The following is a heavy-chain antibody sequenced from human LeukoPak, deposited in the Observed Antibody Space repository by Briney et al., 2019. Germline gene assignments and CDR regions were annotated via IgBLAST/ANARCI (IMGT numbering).Heavy chain of an antibody. J-gene: IGHJ6*03. CDR1: GYSFTSYW. CDR3: ARQNYYDSSGYHYYYYMDV. D-gene: IGHD3-22*01. Sequence: GESLKISCKGSGYSFTSYWIGWVRQMPGKGLEWMGIIYPGDSDTRYSPSFQGQVTISADKSISTAYLQWSSLKASDTAMYYCARQNYYDSSGYHYYYYMDVWGKGATVTVSS. CDR2: IYPGDSDT. V-gene: IGHV5-51*01.